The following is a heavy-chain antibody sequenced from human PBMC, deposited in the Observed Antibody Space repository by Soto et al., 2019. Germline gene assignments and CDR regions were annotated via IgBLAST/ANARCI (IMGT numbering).Heavy chain of an antibody. V-gene: IGHV3-33*01. D-gene: IGHD3-9*01. CDR2: IWYDGSNK. CDR3: ARDLDILTGYYRKYYYYYGMDV. CDR1: GFTFSSYG. Sequence: QVQLVESGGGVGQPGRSLRLSCAASGFTFSSYGMHWVRQAPGKGLEWVAVIWYDGSNKYYADSVKGRFTISRDNSKNTLYLQMNSLRAEDTAVHYCARDLDILTGYYRKYYYYYGMDVWGQGTTVTVSS. J-gene: IGHJ6*02.